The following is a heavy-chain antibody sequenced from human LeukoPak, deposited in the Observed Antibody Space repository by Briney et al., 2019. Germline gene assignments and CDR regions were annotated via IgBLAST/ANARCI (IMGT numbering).Heavy chain of an antibody. CDR3: ARLYYDSSGDDY. CDR2: INHSGST. V-gene: IGHV4-34*01. J-gene: IGHJ4*02. D-gene: IGHD3-22*01. Sequence: SETLSLTCTVSGYSISSGYYWSWIRQPPGKGLEWIREINHSGSTNYNPSLKSRVTISVDTSKNQFSLKLSSVTAADTAVYYCARLYYDSSGDDYWGQGTLVTVSS. CDR1: GYSISSGYY.